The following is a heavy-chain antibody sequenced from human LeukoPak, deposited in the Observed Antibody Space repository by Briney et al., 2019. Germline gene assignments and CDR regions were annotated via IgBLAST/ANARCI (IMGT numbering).Heavy chain of an antibody. CDR3: ARRPLPPYYYMDV. Sequence: PSETLSLTCAVYGGSFSGYYWSWIRQPPGKGLEWIGEINHSGSTNYNPSLKSRVTISVDTSKNQFSLKLSSVTAADTAVYYCARRPLPPYYYMDVWGKGTTVTVSS. CDR1: GGSFSGYY. J-gene: IGHJ6*03. V-gene: IGHV4-34*01. CDR2: INHSGST.